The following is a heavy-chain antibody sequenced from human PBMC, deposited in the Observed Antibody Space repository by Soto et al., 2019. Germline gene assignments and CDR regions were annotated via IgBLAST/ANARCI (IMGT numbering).Heavy chain of an antibody. CDR2: IYHSGST. J-gene: IGHJ4*02. CDR1: GGSISNGGYS. V-gene: IGHV4-30-2*01. CDR3: ASSHAGAHITAAVH. D-gene: IGHD6-13*01. Sequence: QLQLQESGSGLVKPSQTLSLTCAVSGGSISNGGYSWSWIRQPPGKGLEWIGYIYHSGSTYYNPSLKSRVTISVDRSKNQFSLKLSSVTAADTAVYYCASSHAGAHITAAVHWGQGTLVTVSS.